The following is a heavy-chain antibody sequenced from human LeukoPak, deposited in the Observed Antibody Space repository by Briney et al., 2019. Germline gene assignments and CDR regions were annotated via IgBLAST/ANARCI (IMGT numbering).Heavy chain of an antibody. D-gene: IGHD3-16*01. CDR2: IYTSGST. V-gene: IGHV4-61*02. CDR1: GGSISSGSYY. CDR3: ARDGGPFDP. J-gene: IGHJ5*02. Sequence: PSQTLSLTCTVSGGSISSGSYYWSWIRQPAGKGLEWIGRIYTSGSTNYNPSLKSRVTISVDTSKNQFSLKLSSVTAADTAVYYCARDGGPFDPWGQGTLVTVSS.